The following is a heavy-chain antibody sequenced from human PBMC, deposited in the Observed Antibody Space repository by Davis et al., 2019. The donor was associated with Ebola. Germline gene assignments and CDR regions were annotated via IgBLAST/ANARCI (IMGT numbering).Heavy chain of an antibody. CDR2: ISSSGSTI. V-gene: IGHV3-48*04. J-gene: IGHJ6*02. CDR3: ARSSIAASPGYYYGMDV. D-gene: IGHD6-6*01. CDR1: GFSFSSYW. Sequence: GESLKISCAASGFSFSSYWMSWVRQAPGKGLEWVSYISSSGSTIYYADSVKGRFTISRDNAKNSLYLQMNSLRAEDTAVYYCARSSIAASPGYYYGMDVWGQGTTVTVSS.